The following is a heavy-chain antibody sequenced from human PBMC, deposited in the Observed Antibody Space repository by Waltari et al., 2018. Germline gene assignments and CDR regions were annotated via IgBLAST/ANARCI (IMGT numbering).Heavy chain of an antibody. CDR1: GFTFSNYW. CDR2: IKADGSEK. CDR3: ARDFRHSFRFYKYYYYMDV. D-gene: IGHD1-20*01. Sequence: EVQLVESGGGLVQPGGSLRLSCAASGFTFSNYWMTWVRQAPGKGLEWVANIKADGSEKYHVDSVKGRFTISRDNANSSLYLQMNSLRAEDTAVYYCARDFRHSFRFYKYYYYMDVWGKGTTVTISS. V-gene: IGHV3-7*01. J-gene: IGHJ6*03.